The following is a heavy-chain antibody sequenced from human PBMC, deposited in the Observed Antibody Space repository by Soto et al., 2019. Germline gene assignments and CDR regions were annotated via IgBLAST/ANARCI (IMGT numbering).Heavy chain of an antibody. Sequence: GASVKVSCKASGYTFTSYYMHWVRQAPGQGLEWMGIINPSGGSTSYAQKFQGRVTMTRDTSTSTVYMELSSLRSEDTAVYYCARDGSGSYYSPPYYYGMDVWGQGTTVTAP. V-gene: IGHV1-46*01. CDR3: ARDGSGSYYSPPYYYGMDV. J-gene: IGHJ6*02. CDR2: INPSGGST. CDR1: GYTFTSYY. D-gene: IGHD3-10*01.